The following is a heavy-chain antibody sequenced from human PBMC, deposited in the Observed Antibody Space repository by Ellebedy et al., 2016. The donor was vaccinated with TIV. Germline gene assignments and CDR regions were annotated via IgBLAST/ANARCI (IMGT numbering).Heavy chain of an antibody. CDR2: MSGSGHRT. J-gene: IGHJ6*02. D-gene: IGHD6-13*01. CDR3: TRGKARTGYQYGMDL. CDR1: GFTFSSYA. V-gene: IGHV3-23*01. Sequence: GESLKISCAASGFTFSSYAMYWVRQAPGKGLEWVSVMSGSGHRTYYADSVKGRFTISRDNSKNTVYLQMNSLRAEDTAVYFCTRGKARTGYQYGMDLWGQGTTVAVSS.